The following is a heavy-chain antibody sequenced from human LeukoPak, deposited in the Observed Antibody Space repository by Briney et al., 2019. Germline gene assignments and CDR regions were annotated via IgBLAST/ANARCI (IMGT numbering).Heavy chain of an antibody. CDR1: GYTFTSYD. J-gene: IGHJ4*02. V-gene: IGHV1-8*01. CDR2: MNPNSGAT. Sequence: GASVKVSCKASGYTFTSYDFNWLRQATGQGPEWMGWMNPNSGATGYAQKFQGRVTMTRSASINTAYMELSNLRSEDTAVYYCVRDRIAVADQPDYWGQGTLVTVSS. CDR3: VRDRIAVADQPDY. D-gene: IGHD6-19*01.